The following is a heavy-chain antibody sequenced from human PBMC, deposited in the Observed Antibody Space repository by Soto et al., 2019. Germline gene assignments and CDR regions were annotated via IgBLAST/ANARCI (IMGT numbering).Heavy chain of an antibody. CDR1: GGSIGSYY. D-gene: IGHD6-13*01. Sequence: PSETLSLTCTVSGGSIGSYYWTWIRQPAGKGLEWIGRIYTSGSTNYNPSLKSRVTMSVNTSKNQFSLRLTSVTAADTAVYYCARDAAAALDIWGQGTMVTVSS. CDR2: IYTSGST. CDR3: ARDAAAALDI. J-gene: IGHJ3*02. V-gene: IGHV4-4*07.